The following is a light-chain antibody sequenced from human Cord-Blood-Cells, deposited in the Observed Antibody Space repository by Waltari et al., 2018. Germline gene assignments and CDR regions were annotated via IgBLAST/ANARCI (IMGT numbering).Light chain of an antibody. CDR3: MQGKHWPPVT. J-gene: IGKJ4*01. CDR2: KVS. Sequence: DVVMTQSPLSLPVTLGQPASISCRSSQSLVHSDGNTYLNWFQQRPGQSPRRLIYKVSSRDSGGQGRCSGSGSGTDVTMIISRVEADDVGVYYCMQGKHWPPVTFGGGTKVESK. V-gene: IGKV2-30*02. CDR1: QSLVHSDGNTY.